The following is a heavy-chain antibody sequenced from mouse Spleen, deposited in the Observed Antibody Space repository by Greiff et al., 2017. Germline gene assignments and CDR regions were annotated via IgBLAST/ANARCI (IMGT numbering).Heavy chain of an antibody. D-gene: IGHD1-1*01. CDR1: GFTFSSYA. V-gene: IGHV5-9*01. CDR3: ARGHYGSSYWYFDV. J-gene: IGHJ1*01. Sequence: DVMLVESGGGLVKLGGSLKLSCAASGFTFSSYAMSWVRQTPEKRLEWVATISSGGGNTYYPDSVKGRFTISRDNAKNTLYLQMSSLKSEDTAMYYCARGHYGSSYWYFDVWGAGTTVTVSS. CDR2: ISSGGGNT.